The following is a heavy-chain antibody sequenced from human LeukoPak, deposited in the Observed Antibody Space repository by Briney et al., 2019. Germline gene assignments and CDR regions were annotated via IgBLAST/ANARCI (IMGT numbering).Heavy chain of an antibody. CDR1: GGTFSSYA. Sequence: SVKVSRKASGGTFSSYAISWVRQAPGQGLEWMGGIIPIFGTANYAQKFQGRVTITTDESTSTAYMELSSLRSEDTAVYYCARGARGGLRYFDWLSDLDYWGQGTLVTVSS. CDR3: ARGARGGLRYFDWLSDLDY. V-gene: IGHV1-69*05. D-gene: IGHD3-9*01. CDR2: IIPIFGTA. J-gene: IGHJ4*02.